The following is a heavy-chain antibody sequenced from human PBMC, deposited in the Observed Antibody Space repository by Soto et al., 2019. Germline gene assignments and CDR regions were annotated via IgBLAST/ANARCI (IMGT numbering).Heavy chain of an antibody. CDR2: IIPSFGTA. D-gene: IGHD3-10*01. J-gene: IGHJ6*02. Sequence: QVQLVQSGAEVKKPGSSVKVSCKASGGTFSSYAISWVRQAPGQGLEWMGGIIPSFGTANYAQKFQGRVPITADDSKGTAYVELSRRISEGTAVYYCASSAMVHYYYGMDVWGQGTTGTAS. V-gene: IGHV1-69*12. CDR1: GGTFSSYA. CDR3: ASSAMVHYYYGMDV.